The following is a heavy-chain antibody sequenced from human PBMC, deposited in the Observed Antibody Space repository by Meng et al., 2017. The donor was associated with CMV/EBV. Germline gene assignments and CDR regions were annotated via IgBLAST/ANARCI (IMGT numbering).Heavy chain of an antibody. CDR2: IWYDGSNK. Sequence: GGSLRLSCAASGFTFSSYGMHWVRQAPGKGLEWVAVIWYDGSNKYYADSVKGRFTISRDNSKNTLYLQMNSLRAEDTAVYYCTTDDDGYNYYYYYGMGVWGQGTTVTVSS. CDR3: TTDDDGYNYYYYYGMGV. CDR1: GFTFSSYG. V-gene: IGHV3-33*01. J-gene: IGHJ6*02. D-gene: IGHD5-24*01.